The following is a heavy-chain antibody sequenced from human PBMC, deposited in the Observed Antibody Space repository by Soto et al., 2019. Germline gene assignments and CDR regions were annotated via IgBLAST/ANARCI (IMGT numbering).Heavy chain of an antibody. Sequence: ASVKVSCKASGYTFTSYVISWVRHAPGQGLEWMGWISAYNGNTNYAQKLQGRVTMTTDTSTSTAYMELRSLRSDDTAVYYCARDGYSYGQAGYWGQGTLVTVSS. J-gene: IGHJ4*02. CDR3: ARDGYSYGQAGY. V-gene: IGHV1-18*01. CDR1: GYTFTSYV. D-gene: IGHD5-18*01. CDR2: ISAYNGNT.